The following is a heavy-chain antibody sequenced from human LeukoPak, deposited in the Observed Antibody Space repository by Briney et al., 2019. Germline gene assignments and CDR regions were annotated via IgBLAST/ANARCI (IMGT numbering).Heavy chain of an antibody. CDR1: GFTVSSNY. CDR2: INTDESSI. V-gene: IGHV3-74*01. J-gene: IGHJ4*02. D-gene: IGHD2-15*01. CDR3: ARDGYCSGGTCYGKDY. Sequence: GGSLRLSCAASGFTVSSNYLSWVRQAPGKGLVWVSRINTDESSIIYADSVKGRFTVSRDNAKNTLYLQMNSLRPEDTAVYYCARDGYCSGGTCYGKDYWGQGTLVTVSS.